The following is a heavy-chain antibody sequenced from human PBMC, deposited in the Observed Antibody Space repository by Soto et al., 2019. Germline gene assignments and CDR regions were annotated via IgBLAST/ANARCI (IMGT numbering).Heavy chain of an antibody. J-gene: IGHJ6*02. CDR3: AKDGKMRTKVWFPAGYGMDV. Sequence: GGSLRLSCAASGFTFSRYGMNWVRQAPGRGLQWISGISVSGDNTSYVESVRGRFTVYRDNSKNTLYLQMNNLRAEDTALYYCAKDGKMRTKVWFPAGYGMDVWGQGTTVTSP. V-gene: IGHV3-23*01. CDR2: ISVSGDNT. D-gene: IGHD3-10*01. CDR1: GFTFSRYG.